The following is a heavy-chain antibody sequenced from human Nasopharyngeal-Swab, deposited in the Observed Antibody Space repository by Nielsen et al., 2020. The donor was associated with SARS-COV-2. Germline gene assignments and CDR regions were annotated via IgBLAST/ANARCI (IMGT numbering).Heavy chain of an antibody. D-gene: IGHD3-22*01. CDR1: GYTFTGSY. CDR2: MNPNSGNS. CDR3: ARRGSGYKAFPFDY. V-gene: IGHV1-8*02. Sequence: ASVKVSCKASGYTFTGSYMHWVRQATGQGLEWMGWMNPNSGNSGYTQKFQGRVTMTRNTSISTAYMELSSLRSEDTAVYYCARRGSGYKAFPFDYWGQGTLVTVSS. J-gene: IGHJ4*02.